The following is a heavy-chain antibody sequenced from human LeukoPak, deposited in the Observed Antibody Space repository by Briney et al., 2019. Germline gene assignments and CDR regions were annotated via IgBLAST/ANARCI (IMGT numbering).Heavy chain of an antibody. CDR2: ISWNSGSI. D-gene: IGHD4-11*01. CDR1: GFTFDDYA. J-gene: IGHJ4*02. CDR3: AKADYSNDYFDY. Sequence: GGALLLSCGAAGFTFDDYAMHWGRQAPGKGLEGVSGISWNSGSIGYADSVKGRFTISRDNAKNSLYLQMNSLRAEDMALYYCAKADYSNDYFDYWGQGTLVTVSS. V-gene: IGHV3-9*03.